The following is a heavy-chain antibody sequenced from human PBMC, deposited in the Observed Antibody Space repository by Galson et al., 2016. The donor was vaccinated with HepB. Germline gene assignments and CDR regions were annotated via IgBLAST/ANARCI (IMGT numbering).Heavy chain of an antibody. V-gene: IGHV3-30*04. CDR2: ISYHGSNK. Sequence: SCAASGFSFSSSAMHWVRQAPGKGLEWVAVISYHGSNKYYVDSVKGRFTISRDNSKNTLYLQMNSLRVEDTAMYYCARDGYYYGSGRYGAATYWGQGTPVTFSS. CDR3: ARDGYYYGSGRYGAATY. J-gene: IGHJ4*02. CDR1: GFSFSSSA. D-gene: IGHD3-10*01.